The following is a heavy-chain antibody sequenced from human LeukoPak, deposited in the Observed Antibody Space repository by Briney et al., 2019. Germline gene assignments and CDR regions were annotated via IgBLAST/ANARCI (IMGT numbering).Heavy chain of an antibody. V-gene: IGHV4-4*07. J-gene: IGHJ3*02. CDR2: IYTGGST. CDR3: ARGPDYYDSSGYDAFDI. CDR1: GGSITVYY. Sequence: SETLSLTCTVPGGSITVYYWCCSPEPPRKRVECVVSIYTGGSTNYNPSLKSRVTMSVDTSKNQFSLKLSSVTAADTAVYYCARGPDYYDSSGYDAFDIWGQGTMVTVSS. D-gene: IGHD3-22*01.